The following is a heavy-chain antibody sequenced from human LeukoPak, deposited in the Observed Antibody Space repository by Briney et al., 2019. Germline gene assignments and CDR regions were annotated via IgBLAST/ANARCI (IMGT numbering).Heavy chain of an antibody. CDR2: INRSGST. CDR1: GGSFSGYY. CDR3: ARVGVAGTRSGLDY. Sequence: SETLSLTCAVYGGSFSGYYWSWIRQPPGKGLEWIGEINRSGSTNYNPSLKSRVTISVDTSKNQFSLKLSSVTAADTAVYYCARVGVAGTRSGLDYWGQGTLVTVSS. J-gene: IGHJ4*02. D-gene: IGHD6-19*01. V-gene: IGHV4-34*01.